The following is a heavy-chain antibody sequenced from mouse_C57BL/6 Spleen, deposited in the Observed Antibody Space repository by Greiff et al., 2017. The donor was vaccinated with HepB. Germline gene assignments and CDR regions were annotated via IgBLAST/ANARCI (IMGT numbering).Heavy chain of an antibody. J-gene: IGHJ3*01. V-gene: IGHV1-85*01. D-gene: IGHD1-1*01. Sequence: VQLQQSGPELVKPGASVKLSCKASGYTFTSYDINWVKQRPGQGLEWIGWIYPRDGSTKYNEKFKGKATLTVDTSSSTAYMELHSLTSEDSAVYVGAREPPNMHDDVSSYGAYWGQGTLVTVSA. CDR1: GYTFTSYD. CDR3: AREPPNMHDDVSSYGAY. CDR2: IYPRDGST.